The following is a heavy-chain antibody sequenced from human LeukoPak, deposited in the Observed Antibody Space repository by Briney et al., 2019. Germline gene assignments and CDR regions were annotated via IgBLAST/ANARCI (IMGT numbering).Heavy chain of an antibody. D-gene: IGHD3-22*01. CDR2: ISSSSSYI. Sequence: GGSLRLSCAASGFTFSSYSMNWGRQAPGKGAEWVSSISSSSSYIYYADSVKGRFTISRDNAKNSLYMQMDRLRAEEKAVYDWSRVYYYDSSRYPLYFDSWGQGTLVTVSS. CDR1: GFTFSSYS. CDR3: SRVYYYDSSRYPLYFDS. J-gene: IGHJ4*02. V-gene: IGHV3-21*01.